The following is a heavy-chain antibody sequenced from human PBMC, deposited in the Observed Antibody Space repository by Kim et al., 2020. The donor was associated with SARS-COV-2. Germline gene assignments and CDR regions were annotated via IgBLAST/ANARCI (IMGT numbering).Heavy chain of an antibody. CDR3: ASSPRGSYYYYGMDV. V-gene: IGHV3-48*02. CDR1: GFTFSSYS. J-gene: IGHJ6*02. CDR2: ISSSSSTI. Sequence: GGSLRLSCAASGFTFSSYSMNWVRQAPGKGLEWVSYISSSSSTIYYADSVKGRFTISRDNAKNSLYLQMNSLRDEDTAVYYCASSPRGSYYYYGMDVWGQGTTVTVSS.